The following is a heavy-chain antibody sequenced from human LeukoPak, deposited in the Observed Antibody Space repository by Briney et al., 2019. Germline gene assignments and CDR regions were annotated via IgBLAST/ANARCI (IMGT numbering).Heavy chain of an antibody. V-gene: IGHV3-74*01. D-gene: IGHD4-17*01. CDR2: INSDGIST. CDR3: AKGGATVIDY. J-gene: IGHJ4*02. Sequence: GGSLRLSCAASGFTFSSYWMHWVRQAPGKGLVWVSRINSDGISTSYADSVKGRFTISRDNAKNTLYLQMNSLRADDTAVYYCAKGGATVIDYWGQGTLLTVSS. CDR1: GFTFSSYW.